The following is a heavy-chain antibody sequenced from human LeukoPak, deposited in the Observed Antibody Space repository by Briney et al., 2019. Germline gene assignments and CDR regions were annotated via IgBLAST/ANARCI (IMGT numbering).Heavy chain of an antibody. J-gene: IGHJ3*02. CDR2: IYYSGST. Sequence: SETLSLTCAVYGVSFSGYYWSWIRQPPGKGLEWIGYIYYSGSTNYNPSLKSRVTISVDTSKNQFSLKLSSVTAADTAVYYCARVGHPYDSSAVDIWGQGTMVTVSS. CDR3: ARVGHPYDSSAVDI. V-gene: IGHV4-59*01. D-gene: IGHD3-22*01. CDR1: GVSFSGYY.